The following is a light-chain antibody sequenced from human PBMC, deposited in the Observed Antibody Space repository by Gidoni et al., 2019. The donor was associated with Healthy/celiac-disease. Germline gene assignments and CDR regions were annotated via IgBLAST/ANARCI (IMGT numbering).Light chain of an antibody. J-gene: IGKJ1*01. CDR3: QQRSNWPPT. Sequence: EIVLTQSPATLSLSPGERATLSCRASQSVSSYLAWYQQKPGQAPRLLIYDASNRATGIPARLSGSGSGTDFTLTISRLEPEDFAVYYCQQRSNWPPTFGQGTKVEIK. CDR1: QSVSSY. V-gene: IGKV3-11*01. CDR2: DAS.